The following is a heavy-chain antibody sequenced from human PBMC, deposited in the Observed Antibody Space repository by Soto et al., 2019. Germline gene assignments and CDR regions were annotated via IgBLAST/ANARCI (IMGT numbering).Heavy chain of an antibody. J-gene: IGHJ6*02. V-gene: IGHV4-31*03. Sequence: SETLSLTCTVSGGSISSGGYYWSWIRQHPGKGLEWIGYIYYSGSTYYNPSLKSRVTISVDTSKNQFSLKLSSVTAADTAVYYCARVLYYYGSGITEGNYYGMDVWGQETTVT. CDR3: ARVLYYYGSGITEGNYYGMDV. CDR1: GGSISSGGYY. D-gene: IGHD3-10*01. CDR2: IYYSGST.